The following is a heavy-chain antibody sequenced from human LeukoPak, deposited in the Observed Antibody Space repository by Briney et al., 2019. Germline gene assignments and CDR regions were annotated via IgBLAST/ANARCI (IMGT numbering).Heavy chain of an antibody. J-gene: IGHJ4*02. CDR2: IQYSGST. D-gene: IGHD3-22*01. V-gene: IGHV4-61*01. CDR3: ARYYDSSGYWSTPHFDY. CDR1: GDSVSGISFY. Sequence: SEALSLTCTVSGDSVSGISFYWSWIRQPPGKGLQYIGYIQYSGSTNYNPSLKSRVTISVDTSKNQFSLKLSSVTAADTAVYYCARYYDSSGYWSTPHFDYWGQGTLVTVSS.